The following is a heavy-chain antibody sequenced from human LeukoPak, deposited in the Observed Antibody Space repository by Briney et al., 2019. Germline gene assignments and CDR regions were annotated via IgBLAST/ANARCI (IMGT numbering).Heavy chain of an antibody. D-gene: IGHD2-8*01. CDR2: IYYSGST. CDR1: GGSISSSSYY. J-gene: IGHJ4*02. Sequence: KASETLSLTCTVSGGSISSSSYYWGWIRQPPGKGLEWIGSIYYSGSTYYNPSLKSRVTISVDTSKNQFSLRLSSVTAADTAVYYCARVMGAIESGGSAGFDYWGQGTLVTVSS. CDR3: ARVMGAIESGGSAGFDY. V-gene: IGHV4-39*07.